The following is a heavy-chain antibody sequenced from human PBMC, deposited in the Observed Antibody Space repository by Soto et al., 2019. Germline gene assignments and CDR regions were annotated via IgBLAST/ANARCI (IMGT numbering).Heavy chain of an antibody. Sequence: QVQLQESGPGLVKPSETLSLTCTVSGGSVSSGSYYWSWIRQPPGKGLEWIGYIYYSGSTNYNPSLKSRVTISVDTSKNQFSLKLSSVTAADTAVYYCARETYYYDSSGYHQYYSDYWGQGTLVTVSS. D-gene: IGHD3-22*01. CDR3: ARETYYYDSSGYHQYYSDY. J-gene: IGHJ4*02. CDR1: GGSVSSGSYY. V-gene: IGHV4-61*01. CDR2: IYYSGST.